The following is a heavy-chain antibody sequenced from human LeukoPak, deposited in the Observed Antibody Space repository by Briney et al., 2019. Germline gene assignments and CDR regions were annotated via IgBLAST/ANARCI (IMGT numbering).Heavy chain of an antibody. Sequence: APVKVSCKASGYTFTSYDNNWLRQATGQGLEWMGWMNPNSGNTGYAQKFQGRVTITWTKSISTAYTELSSLRSEDTAVYYCARGGSYGSGSYYFDYWGQGTLVTVSS. J-gene: IGHJ4*02. D-gene: IGHD3-10*01. V-gene: IGHV1-8*01. CDR1: GYTFTSYD. CDR3: ARGGSYGSGSYYFDY. CDR2: MNPNSGNT.